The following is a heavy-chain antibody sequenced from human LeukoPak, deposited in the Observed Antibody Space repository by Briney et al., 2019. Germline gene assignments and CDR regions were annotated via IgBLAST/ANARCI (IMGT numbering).Heavy chain of an antibody. CDR2: INHSGST. V-gene: IGHV4-34*01. CDR1: GGSFSGYY. J-gene: IGHJ4*02. D-gene: IGHD5-12*01. CDR3: ARVSGYDLVDN. Sequence: SETLSLTCAVYGGSFSGYYWSWIRQPPGKGLEWIGEINHSGSTNYNPSLKSRVTISVDTSKNQFSLKLSSVTAADTAVYFCARVSGYDLVDNWGQGTLVTVSS.